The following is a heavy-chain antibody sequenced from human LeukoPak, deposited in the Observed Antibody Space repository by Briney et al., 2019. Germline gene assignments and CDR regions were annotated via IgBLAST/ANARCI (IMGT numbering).Heavy chain of an antibody. Sequence: GGTLRLSCVASGFTFSSYGMSWVRQAPGKGLEWVSYVSATGYTTSYADSVKGRFTISRDNAKNTVFLQVNSLRAEDTAVYYCAKGAVGKSESSGYPPYFDYWGQGTLVTVSS. CDR1: GFTFSSYG. V-gene: IGHV3-23*01. CDR2: VSATGYTT. D-gene: IGHD3-22*01. CDR3: AKGAVGKSESSGYPPYFDY. J-gene: IGHJ4*02.